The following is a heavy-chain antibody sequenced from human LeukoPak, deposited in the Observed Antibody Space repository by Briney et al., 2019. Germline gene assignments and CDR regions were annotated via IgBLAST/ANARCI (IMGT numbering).Heavy chain of an antibody. CDR2: ISYDGSNK. Sequence: PGGSLRLSCAASGFTFSSYAMHWVRQAPGKGLEWVAVISYDGSNKYYADSVKGRFTISRDNSKNTLYLQMNSLRAEDTAVYYCATGPITQTFDYWGQGTLVTVSS. CDR3: ATGPITQTFDY. J-gene: IGHJ4*02. CDR1: GFTFSSYA. V-gene: IGHV3-30-3*01. D-gene: IGHD1-14*01.